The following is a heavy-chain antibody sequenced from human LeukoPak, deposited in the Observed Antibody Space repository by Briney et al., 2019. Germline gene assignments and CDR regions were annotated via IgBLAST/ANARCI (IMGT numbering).Heavy chain of an antibody. D-gene: IGHD3-9*01. Sequence: SETLSLTCTVSGGSISSYYWSWIRQPPGKGLEWIGYIYYSGSTNYNPSLKSRVTISVDTSKNQFSLKLSSVTAADTAVYYCARDHAHYDILTGYYPRSYFDYWGQGTLVTVSS. CDR3: ARDHAHYDILTGYYPRSYFDY. CDR2: IYYSGST. CDR1: GGSISSYY. V-gene: IGHV4-59*01. J-gene: IGHJ4*02.